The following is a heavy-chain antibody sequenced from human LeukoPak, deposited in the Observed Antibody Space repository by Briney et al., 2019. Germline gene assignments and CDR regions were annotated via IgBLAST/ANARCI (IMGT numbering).Heavy chain of an antibody. J-gene: IGHJ4*02. Sequence: PGRSLRLSCAASGFTFSSYAMSWVRQAPGKGLGWVSAISGSGGSTYYADSVKGRFTISRDNSKNTLYLQINSLRAGDTAVYSCAAREGQYYYDSSGYYPFDYWGQGTLVTVSS. CDR1: GFTFSSYA. D-gene: IGHD3-22*01. V-gene: IGHV3-23*01. CDR3: AAREGQYYYDSSGYYPFDY. CDR2: ISGSGGST.